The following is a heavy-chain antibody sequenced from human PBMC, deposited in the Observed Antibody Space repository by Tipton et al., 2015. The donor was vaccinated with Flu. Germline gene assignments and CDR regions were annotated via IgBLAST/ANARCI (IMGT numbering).Heavy chain of an antibody. V-gene: IGHV4-4*07. CDR1: VGSISSYN. Sequence: TLSLTCTVSVGSISSYNWNWIRQPAGKGLEWIGRIYTSGTTSYNPSLKSRVTISVDTSKTHFSLKLTSVTPADTAVYFCASGAGYTYGYDYWGQGTLVTVSS. CDR3: ASGAGYTYGYDY. D-gene: IGHD5-18*01. CDR2: IYTSGTT. J-gene: IGHJ4*02.